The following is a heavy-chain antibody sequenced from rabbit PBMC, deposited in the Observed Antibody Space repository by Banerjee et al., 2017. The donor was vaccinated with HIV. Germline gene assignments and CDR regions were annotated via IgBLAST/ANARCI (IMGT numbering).Heavy chain of an antibody. D-gene: IGHD1-1*01. CDR2: IYAGSSGST. CDR3: ARVNAGSSGYPYYFNL. J-gene: IGHJ4*01. CDR1: GFSFSSSYY. V-gene: IGHV1S40*01. Sequence: QSLEESGGDLVKPGASLTLTCTASGFSFSSSYYMCWVRQAPGKGLEWIVCIYAGSSGSTYYASWAKGRFTISKTSSTTVTLQMTSLTAADTATYFCARVNAGSSGYPYYFNLWGPGTLVTVS.